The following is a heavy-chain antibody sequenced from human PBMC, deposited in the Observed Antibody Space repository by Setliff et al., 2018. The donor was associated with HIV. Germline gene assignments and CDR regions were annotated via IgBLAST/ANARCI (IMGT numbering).Heavy chain of an antibody. V-gene: IGHV3-23*01. CDR3: AKADGNWGSRTDY. CDR1: GFTFSSYA. CDR2: ISAGSGNT. D-gene: IGHD7-27*01. J-gene: IGHJ4*02. Sequence: PGGSLRLSCAASGFTFSSYAMSWVRQAPGKGLEWLSSISAGSGNTPYADSVKGRFTISRDNSQNTLYLQMNSLRVEDTAIYFCAKADGNWGSRTDYWGQGALVTVSS.